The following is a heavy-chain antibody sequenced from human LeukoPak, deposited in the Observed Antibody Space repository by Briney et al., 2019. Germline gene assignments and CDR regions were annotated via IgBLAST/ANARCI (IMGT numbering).Heavy chain of an antibody. V-gene: IGHV1-2*02. J-gene: IGHJ4*02. CDR3: ARELGAWDGGY. CDR2: INPNSGGT. D-gene: IGHD1-26*01. Sequence: ASVKVSCKASGYTFTGYYMHWVRQAPGQGLEWMGWINPNSGGTNYAQKFQGRVTMTRNTSISTAYMELSSLRSEDTAVYYCARELGAWDGGYWGQGTLVTVSS. CDR1: GYTFTGYY.